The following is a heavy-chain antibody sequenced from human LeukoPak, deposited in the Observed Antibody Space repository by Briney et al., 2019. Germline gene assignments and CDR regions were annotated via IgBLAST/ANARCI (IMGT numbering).Heavy chain of an antibody. J-gene: IGHJ6*03. V-gene: IGHV4-34*01. CDR3: ARRAVDNSYYHYMDV. CDR1: GGSFSGYY. Sequence: SETLSLTCAVYGGSFSGYYWSWIRQPPGKGLEWIGEINHSGSTNYNPSLKSRVTISVDTSKNQFSLKLSSVTAADTAVYYCARRAVDNSYYHYMDVWGKGTTVTVSS. D-gene: IGHD6-19*01. CDR2: INHSGST.